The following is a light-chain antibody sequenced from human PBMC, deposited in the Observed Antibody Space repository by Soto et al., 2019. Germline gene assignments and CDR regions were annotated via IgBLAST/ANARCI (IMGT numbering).Light chain of an antibody. V-gene: IGKV3-15*01. CDR2: ESS. Sequence: EIVLTQSPATLSLSPGERATLSCRASQNVANYLDWYQQKPGQAPRLLIYESSTRATGILARFSGSGSGTEFTLSISSLQSEDFAVYYCQQYNNWPPWTFGQGTKVDIK. CDR1: QNVANY. J-gene: IGKJ1*01. CDR3: QQYNNWPPWT.